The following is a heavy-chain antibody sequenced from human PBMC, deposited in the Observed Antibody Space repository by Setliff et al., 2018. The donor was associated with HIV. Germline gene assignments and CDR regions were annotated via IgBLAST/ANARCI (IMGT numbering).Heavy chain of an antibody. CDR3: VKVPGSGIVRYFDY. CDR2: VSGNGYTT. CDR1: GFTFDYYA. J-gene: IGHJ4*02. V-gene: IGHV3-23*01. D-gene: IGHD3-22*01. Sequence: PGGSLRLSCAGSGFTFDYYAMAWVRQAPGKGLEWVSSVSGNGYTTFYANSVRGRFTVSRDNSKNTLFLQMNSLTDADTALYYCVKVPGSGIVRYFDYWGQGTLVTVSS.